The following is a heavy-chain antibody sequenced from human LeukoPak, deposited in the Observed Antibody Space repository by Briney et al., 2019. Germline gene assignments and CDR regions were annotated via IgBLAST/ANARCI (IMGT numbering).Heavy chain of an antibody. D-gene: IGHD6-13*01. Sequence: ASVKVSCKASGYTFTSYYMHWVRQAPGQGLEWMGIINPSGGSTSYAQKFQGRVTMTRDTSTSTVYMELSSLGSEDTAVYYCARDLPIAAVGIKGPIATYYYYGMDVWGQGTTVTVSS. J-gene: IGHJ6*02. CDR1: GYTFTSYY. V-gene: IGHV1-46*01. CDR3: ARDLPIAAVGIKGPIATYYYYGMDV. CDR2: INPSGGST.